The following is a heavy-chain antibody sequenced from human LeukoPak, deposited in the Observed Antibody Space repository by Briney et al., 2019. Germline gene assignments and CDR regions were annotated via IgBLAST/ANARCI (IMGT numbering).Heavy chain of an antibody. D-gene: IGHD3-10*01. CDR3: ARDRDYYGSGSYPFDI. V-gene: IGHV3-33*08. J-gene: IGHJ3*02. Sequence: QPGRSLRLSCAASGFTFSNYGMHWVRQAPGKGLEWGAVIWYDGSNKYYADSVKGRFTISRDNSKNTLYLQMNSLRAEDTAVYYCARDRDYYGSGSYPFDIWGQGTMVTVSS. CDR2: IWYDGSNK. CDR1: GFTFSNYG.